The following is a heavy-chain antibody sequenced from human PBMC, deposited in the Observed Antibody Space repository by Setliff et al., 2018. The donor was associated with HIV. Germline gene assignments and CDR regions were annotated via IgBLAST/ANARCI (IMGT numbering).Heavy chain of an antibody. Sequence: GGSLSLSCAASGFTFSSYWMHWVRQAPGKGLVWVSRINSDGSSTSYADSVKGRFTISRDNAKNTLYLQMNSLRAEDTAVYYCARGPLRTTPADNWFDPWGQGTLVTVSA. V-gene: IGHV3-74*01. J-gene: IGHJ5*02. D-gene: IGHD2-15*01. CDR3: ARGPLRTTPADNWFDP. CDR2: INSDGSST. CDR1: GFTFSSYW.